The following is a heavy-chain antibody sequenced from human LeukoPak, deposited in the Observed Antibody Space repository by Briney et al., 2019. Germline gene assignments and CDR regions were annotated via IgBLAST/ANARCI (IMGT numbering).Heavy chain of an antibody. Sequence: GGSLRLSCAASGFXFSTYYVNWVRQAPGKGLQWVSCISSSSTYIYYADSVRGRFAIPRDNAKNSLYLQMNSLRAEDTAVYYCARESHGSFDYWGQGSLVTVSS. J-gene: IGHJ4*02. CDR2: ISSSSTYI. CDR3: ARESHGSFDY. CDR1: GFXFSTYY. V-gene: IGHV3-21*01.